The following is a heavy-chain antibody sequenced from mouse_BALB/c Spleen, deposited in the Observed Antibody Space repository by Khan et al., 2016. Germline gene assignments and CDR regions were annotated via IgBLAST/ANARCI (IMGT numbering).Heavy chain of an antibody. CDR2: INPDSSTI. CDR3: TRLYYYGCSDY. D-gene: IGHD1-1*01. Sequence: EVKLLESGGGLVQPGGSLKLSCAASGFDFSGYWMSWVRQAPGKGLEWIGEINPDSSTINYAPSLKGKIIISRDNAKNTLYLRRNKVSSEDTVLSYCTRLYYYGCSDYWGPGTILTVSS. J-gene: IGHJ2*01. CDR1: GFDFSGYW. V-gene: IGHV4-1*02.